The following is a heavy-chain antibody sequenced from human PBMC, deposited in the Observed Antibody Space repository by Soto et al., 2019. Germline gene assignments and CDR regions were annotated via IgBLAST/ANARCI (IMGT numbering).Heavy chain of an antibody. J-gene: IGHJ5*02. CDR2: FIPIFGTA. CDR1: GGTFSSYA. Sequence: QVQLVQSGAEVKKPGSSVKVSCKASGGTFSSYAISWVRQAPGHGLEWMGGFIPIFGTANYAQKFQGRVTITAEESTRTAYMELSSLRYEDTAVYYCARDWPNCSSTSCNWFDPWGQGTQVSVSS. CDR3: ARDWPNCSSTSCNWFDP. V-gene: IGHV1-69*01. D-gene: IGHD2-2*01.